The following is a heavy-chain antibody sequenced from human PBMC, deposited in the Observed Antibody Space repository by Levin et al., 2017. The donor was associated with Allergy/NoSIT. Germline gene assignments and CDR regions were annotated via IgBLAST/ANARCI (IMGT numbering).Heavy chain of an antibody. D-gene: IGHD3-3*01. V-gene: IGHV1-3*01. CDR3: ARDFCSGSTCSLFGA. CDR1: GYSFTSYT. CDR2: INAANGDT. Sequence: ASVKVSCKASGYSFTSYTIHWVRQAPGQRLEWMAWINAANGDTSLSQKFPGRVAITRDASTNTISLELRSLRSEDSAVYFCARDFCSGSTCSLFGAWGKGTLVTVST. J-gene: IGHJ5*02.